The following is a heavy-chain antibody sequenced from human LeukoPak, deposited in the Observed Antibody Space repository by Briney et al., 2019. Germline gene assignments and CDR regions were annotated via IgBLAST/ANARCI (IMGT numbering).Heavy chain of an antibody. D-gene: IGHD1-14*01. CDR3: ARDSYKARTDY. V-gene: IGHV3-21*01. J-gene: IGHJ4*02. CDR1: GFTFSSYW. Sequence: PGGSLRLSCAASGFTFSSYWMHWVRQAPGKGLVWVSSISSSSSYIYYADSVKGRFTISRDNAKNSLYLQMNSLRAEDTAVYYCARDSYKARTDYWGQGTLVTVSS. CDR2: ISSSSSYI.